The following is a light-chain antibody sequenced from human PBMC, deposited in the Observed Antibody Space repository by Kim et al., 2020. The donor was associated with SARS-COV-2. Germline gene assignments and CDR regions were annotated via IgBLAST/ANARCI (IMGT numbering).Light chain of an antibody. Sequence: ASVGDRVSSTCRASLDIRNNLAWYQQKPGQAPTLLIFAASTLQSGIPSRFSGSGSGTDFTLTISNLQPEDFATYYCLQDYNFPRTFGQGTKVDIK. CDR1: LDIRNN. CDR2: AAS. CDR3: LQDYNFPRT. J-gene: IGKJ1*01. V-gene: IGKV1-6*01.